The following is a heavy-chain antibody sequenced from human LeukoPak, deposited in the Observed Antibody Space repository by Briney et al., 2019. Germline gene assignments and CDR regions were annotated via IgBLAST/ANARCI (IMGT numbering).Heavy chain of an antibody. V-gene: IGHV1-18*01. CDR2: ISVYNGNT. Sequence: ASVKVSCKASGYTFTSYGISWVRQAPGQGLEWMGWISVYNGNTNYAQKLQGRVTMTTDTSTSTAYMELRSLRSDDTAVYYCARDTYDYVWGSYRLEDDAFDIWGQGTMVTVSS. CDR1: GYTFTSYG. D-gene: IGHD3-16*02. J-gene: IGHJ3*02. CDR3: ARDTYDYVWGSYRLEDDAFDI.